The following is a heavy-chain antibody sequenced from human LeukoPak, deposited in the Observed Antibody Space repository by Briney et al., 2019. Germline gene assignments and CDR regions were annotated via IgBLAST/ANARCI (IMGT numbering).Heavy chain of an antibody. CDR2: ISSSSSTI. Sequence: GGSLRLSCAAPGFNFSSYSMNWVRQAPGKGLEWVSYISSSSSTIYYADPVKGRFTISRDNAKNSPYLQMNSLRADDTAVYYGARDWGYSYGHFDYWGQGTLVTVSS. CDR3: ARDWGYSYGHFDY. CDR1: GFNFSSYS. D-gene: IGHD5-18*01. V-gene: IGHV3-48*01. J-gene: IGHJ4*02.